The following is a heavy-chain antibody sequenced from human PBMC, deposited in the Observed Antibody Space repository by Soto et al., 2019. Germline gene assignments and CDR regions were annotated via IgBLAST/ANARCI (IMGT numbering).Heavy chain of an antibody. CDR2: ISYSGGST. D-gene: IGHD3-3*01. V-gene: IGHV3-23*01. CDR3: AKGDSIFGVVLPHLDY. J-gene: IGHJ4*02. CDR1: GFTFRNYA. Sequence: VGSLRLSCAASGFTFRNYAMNWVRQAPGKGLEWVSGISYSGGSTFYADSVEGRFTISRDDSKNTLFLQMNSLRAEDTAVYYCAKGDSIFGVVLPHLDYWGQGTLVSVSS.